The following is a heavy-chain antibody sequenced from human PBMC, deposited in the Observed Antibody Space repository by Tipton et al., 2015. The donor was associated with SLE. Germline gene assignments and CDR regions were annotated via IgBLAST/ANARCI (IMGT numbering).Heavy chain of an antibody. CDR1: GGSISSYY. D-gene: IGHD5-18*01. Sequence: TLSLTCTVSGGSISSYYWGWIRQPPGKGLEWIGSIYYSGSTYYNPSLKSRVTISVDTSKNQFSLKLSSVTAADTAVYYCARQVSAMADFDYWGQGTLVTVSS. CDR3: ARQVSAMADFDY. J-gene: IGHJ4*02. V-gene: IGHV4-39*01. CDR2: IYYSGST.